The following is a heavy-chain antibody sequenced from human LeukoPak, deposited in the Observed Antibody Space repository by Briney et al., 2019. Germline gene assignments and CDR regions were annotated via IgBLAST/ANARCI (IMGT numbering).Heavy chain of an antibody. CDR1: GGTFSSYS. Sequence: SVKVSCKASGGTFSSYSLSWVRQAPGQGLEWMGRIIPIIQITNYAQKFQGRVTITADKSTTTAYLELSSLRSGDTAVYYCAWHPSSGEFYFDSWGQGTLVTVSS. V-gene: IGHV1-69*02. CDR2: IIPIIQIT. CDR3: AWHPSSGEFYFDS. J-gene: IGHJ4*02. D-gene: IGHD3-22*01.